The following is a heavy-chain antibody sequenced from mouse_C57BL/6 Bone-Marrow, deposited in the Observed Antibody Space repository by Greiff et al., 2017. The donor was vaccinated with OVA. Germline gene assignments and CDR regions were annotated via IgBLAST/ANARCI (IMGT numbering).Heavy chain of an antibody. V-gene: IGHV1-82*01. CDR3: ARGVTTGGFAY. CDR1: GYAFSSSW. Sequence: QVQLQQSGPELVKPGASVKISCKASGYAFSSSWMNWVKQRPGKGLEWIGRIYPGDGDTNYNGKFKGKATLTADKSSSTAYMQLSSLTSEDSAVYFCARGVTTGGFAYWGQGTLVTVSA. D-gene: IGHD2-2*01. J-gene: IGHJ3*01. CDR2: IYPGDGDT.